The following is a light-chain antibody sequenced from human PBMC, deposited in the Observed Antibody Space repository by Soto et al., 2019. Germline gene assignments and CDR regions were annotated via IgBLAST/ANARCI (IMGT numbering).Light chain of an antibody. CDR1: SADDSSSNF. CDR3: TSYRRGPLYV. CDR2: DDS. V-gene: IGLV2-14*03. J-gene: IGLJ1*01. Sequence: QSALTQPASVSGSPGQSITISCTGISADDSSSNFVSWYQHRPGKAPRLLLYDDSHRPSGVSNRFSGSKAGDTASLTISGLQLEDEADYYCTSYRRGPLYVFGSGTKLTVL.